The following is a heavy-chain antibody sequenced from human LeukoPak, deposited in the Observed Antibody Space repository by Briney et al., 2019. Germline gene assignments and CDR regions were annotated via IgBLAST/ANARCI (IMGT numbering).Heavy chain of an antibody. CDR1: GGSFSGYY. D-gene: IGHD2-15*01. V-gene: IGHV4-34*01. CDR3: ARHGDISN. CDR2: INHSGST. Sequence: SETLSLTCAVYGGSFSGYYWSWIRQPPGKGLEWIGEINHSGSTNYNPSLKSRVTISVDTSKNQFSLKLSSVTAADTAVYYCARHGDISNWGQGTLVTVSS. J-gene: IGHJ1*01.